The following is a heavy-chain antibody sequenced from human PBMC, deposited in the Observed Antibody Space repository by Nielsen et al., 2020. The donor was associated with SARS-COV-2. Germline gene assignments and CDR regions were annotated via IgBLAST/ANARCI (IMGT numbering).Heavy chain of an antibody. CDR3: AREGYYYDSSGYYYSGYFDY. V-gene: IGHV3-33*01. J-gene: IGHJ4*02. CDR1: GFTFSSYG. CDR2: IWYDGSNK. Sequence: GGSLRLSCAASGFTFSSYGMHWVRQAPGKGLEWVAVIWYDGSNKYYADSVKGRFTISRDNSKNTLYLQMNSLRAEDTAVYYCAREGYYYDSSGYYYSGYFDYWGQGTLVTVSS. D-gene: IGHD3-22*01.